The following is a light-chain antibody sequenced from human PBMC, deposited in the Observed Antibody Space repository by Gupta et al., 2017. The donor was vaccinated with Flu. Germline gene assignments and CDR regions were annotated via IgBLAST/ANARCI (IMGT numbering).Light chain of an antibody. J-gene: IGKJ2*01. V-gene: IGKV3-15*01. CDR1: QSVASN. CDR2: DAS. Sequence: EIVMTQSPATLSVSPGERATLSCRASQSVASNLDWYQQKQAQAPRLLMYDASTRAKGIRDSFSGSGAGKECTVTISSSQSEDFVVYYCQHDSSGHPAFTFGQGTXLEIK. CDR3: QHDSSGHPAFT.